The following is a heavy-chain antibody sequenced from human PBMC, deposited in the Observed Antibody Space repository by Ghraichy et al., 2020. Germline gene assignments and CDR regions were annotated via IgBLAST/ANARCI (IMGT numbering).Heavy chain of an antibody. V-gene: IGHV3-48*02. CDR3: AREGYCSSTSCYISGMDV. CDR2: ISSSSSTI. Sequence: LSLTCAASGFTFSSYSMNWVRQAPGKGLEWVSYISSSSSTIYYADSVKGRFTISRDNAKNSLYLQMNSLRDEDTAVYYCAREGYCSSTSCYISGMDVWGQGTTVTVSS. CDR1: GFTFSSYS. J-gene: IGHJ6*02. D-gene: IGHD2-2*01.